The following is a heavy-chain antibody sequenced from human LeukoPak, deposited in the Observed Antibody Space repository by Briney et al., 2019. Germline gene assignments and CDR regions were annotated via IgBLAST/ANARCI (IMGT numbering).Heavy chain of an antibody. V-gene: IGHV1-58*01. CDR3: AAGTFDTSGYYYYDFYRTDV. D-gene: IGHD3-22*01. J-gene: IGHJ6*01. CDR2: IVVGSGDT. CDR1: GFTFVSST. Sequence: ASVKVSCKASGFTFVSSTVQWVRQARGQPLEWIGWIVVGSGDTNYTHKFQERVTITRDMSTSTAYMELSRLRAEDTALYYCAAGTFDTSGYYYYDFYRTDVWGQGTTVTVSS.